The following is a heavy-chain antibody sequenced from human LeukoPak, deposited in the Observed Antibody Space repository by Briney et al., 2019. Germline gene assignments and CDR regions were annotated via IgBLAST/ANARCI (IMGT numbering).Heavy chain of an antibody. V-gene: IGHV3-9*01. CDR1: GFTFDDYA. J-gene: IGHJ5*02. CDR3: AKDPLGSGFDP. CDR2: ISWNSGSI. D-gene: IGHD3-16*01. Sequence: PGGSLRLSCAASGFTFDDYAMHWVRQAPGKGLEWVSGISWNSGSIGYADSVKGRFTISRDNAKNSLYLQMNSLRAEDTASYYCAKDPLGSGFDPWGQGTLVTVSS.